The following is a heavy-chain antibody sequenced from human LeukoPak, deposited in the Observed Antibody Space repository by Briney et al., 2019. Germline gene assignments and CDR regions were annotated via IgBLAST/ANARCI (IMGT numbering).Heavy chain of an antibody. V-gene: IGHV1-18*01. CDR3: ARVFARSGSYSLDY. J-gene: IGHJ4*02. CDR2: ISAHNGDT. D-gene: IGHD1-26*01. Sequence: GASVKVSCKASGHTYTTYGTSWLRRAPGQGLEWMGWISAHNGDTNYAQRLQGRVTMTTDASTSTAYMELRSLRDDETAVSYCARVFARSGSYSLDYWGQGTLVTVSS. CDR1: GHTYTTYG.